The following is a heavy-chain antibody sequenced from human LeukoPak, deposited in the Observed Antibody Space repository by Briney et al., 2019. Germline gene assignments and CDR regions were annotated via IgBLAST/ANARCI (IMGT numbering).Heavy chain of an antibody. J-gene: IGHJ2*01. Sequence: KPSETLSLTCTVSGVSISSYYWSWIRQPPGQGLEWRGYIYYSWSTNYNPSLKSRVTISVDTSKNQFPLKLSSVTAADTAVYYCARAGRYCSSTSCYRYFDLWGRGTLVTVSS. CDR2: IYYSWST. V-gene: IGHV4-59*08. D-gene: IGHD2-2*01. CDR1: GVSISSYY. CDR3: ARAGRYCSSTSCYRYFDL.